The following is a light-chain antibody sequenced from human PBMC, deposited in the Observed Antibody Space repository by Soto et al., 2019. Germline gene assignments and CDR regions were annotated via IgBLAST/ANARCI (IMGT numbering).Light chain of an antibody. J-gene: IGKJ4*01. CDR3: QQYYTYPLT. CDR1: QSVSSW. CDR2: DAS. Sequence: DIQMTQSPFTLSASVGDRVTITCRASQSVSSWLAWYQQRPGKAPELLIYDASTLESGVPSRFSGSGSGTDFTLTISSLQPDDSATYYCQQYYTYPLTFGGGTRVEIK. V-gene: IGKV1-5*01.